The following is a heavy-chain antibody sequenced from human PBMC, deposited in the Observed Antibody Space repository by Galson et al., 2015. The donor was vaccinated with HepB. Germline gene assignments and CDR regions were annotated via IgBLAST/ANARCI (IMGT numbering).Heavy chain of an antibody. J-gene: IGHJ4*02. CDR1: GFTFSSYA. CDR3: ARGGGIQLWSDFDY. CDR2: ISYDGSNK. D-gene: IGHD5-18*01. V-gene: IGHV3-30-3*01. Sequence: SLRLSCAASGFTFSSYAMHWVRQAPGKGLEWVAVISYDGSNKYYADSVKGRFTISRDNSKNTLYLQMNSLRAEDTAVYYCARGGGIQLWSDFDYWGQGTLVTVSS.